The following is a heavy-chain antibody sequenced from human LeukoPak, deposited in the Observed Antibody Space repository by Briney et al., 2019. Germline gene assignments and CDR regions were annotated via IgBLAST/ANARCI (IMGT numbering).Heavy chain of an antibody. CDR2: ISSSSSYI. CDR3: AREGAAAGTEAFDI. Sequence: GGSLRLSCGASGFTFSSYSMNWVRQAPGKGLEWVSSISSSSSYIYYADSVKGRFTISRDNAKNSLYLQMNSLRAVDTAVYYCAREGAAAGTEAFDIWGQGTMVTVSS. J-gene: IGHJ3*02. V-gene: IGHV3-21*01. CDR1: GFTFSSYS. D-gene: IGHD6-13*01.